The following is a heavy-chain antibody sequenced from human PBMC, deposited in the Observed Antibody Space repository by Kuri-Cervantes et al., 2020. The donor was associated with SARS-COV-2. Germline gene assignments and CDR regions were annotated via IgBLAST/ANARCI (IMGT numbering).Heavy chain of an antibody. CDR2: IYYSGST. Sequence: SETLSLTCTVSGGSISSSSYYWGWIRQPPGKGLEWIGSIYYSGSTYYNPSLKSRVTISVDTSKNQFSLKLSSVTAADTAVYYCARGLLQNYYGMDVWGQGTTVTVSS. CDR1: GGSISSSSYY. J-gene: IGHJ6*02. V-gene: IGHV4-39*07. CDR3: ARGLLQNYYGMDV. D-gene: IGHD2-15*01.